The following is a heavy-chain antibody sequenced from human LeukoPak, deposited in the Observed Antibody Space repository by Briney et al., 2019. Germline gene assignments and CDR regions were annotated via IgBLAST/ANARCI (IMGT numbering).Heavy chain of an antibody. CDR1: GGSFSGYY. CDR3: ARVQGPVGFDP. J-gene: IGHJ5*02. CDR2: IYYSGST. V-gene: IGHV4-59*01. Sequence: SETLSLTCAVYGGSFSGYYWSWIRQPPGKGLEWIGYIYYSGSTNYNPSLKSRVTISVDTSKNRFSLKLSSVTAADTAVYYCARVQGPVGFDPWGQGTLVTVS.